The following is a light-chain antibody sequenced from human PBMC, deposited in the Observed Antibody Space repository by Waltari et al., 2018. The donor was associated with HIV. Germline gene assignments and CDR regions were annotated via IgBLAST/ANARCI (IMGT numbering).Light chain of an antibody. CDR1: QTINNNF. V-gene: IGKV3-20*01. J-gene: IGKJ2*01. CDR3: QHYGGSPLYT. CDR2: GVS. Sequence: EIVLTQSPGTLSLSPGETATLSCRASQTINNNFFAWYQQSSGQAPRLLISGVSSRATGIPDRFRASGSGTDFTLTISRLEPEDFAVYYCQHYGGSPLYTFGQGTKLEIK.